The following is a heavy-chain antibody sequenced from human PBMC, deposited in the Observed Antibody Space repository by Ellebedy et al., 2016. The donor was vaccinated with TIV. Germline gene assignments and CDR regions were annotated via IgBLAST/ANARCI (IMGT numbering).Heavy chain of an antibody. Sequence: MPSETLSLTCTVSGGSISSGGYYWSWIRQHPGKGLEWIGYIYYSGSTYYNQSLKSRVTILVDTSKNQFSLKLSSVTAADTAVYYCARVGTMVRGVIALGMDVWGQGTTVTVSS. J-gene: IGHJ6*02. V-gene: IGHV4-31*03. D-gene: IGHD3-10*01. CDR1: GGSISSGGYY. CDR2: IYYSGST. CDR3: ARVGTMVRGVIALGMDV.